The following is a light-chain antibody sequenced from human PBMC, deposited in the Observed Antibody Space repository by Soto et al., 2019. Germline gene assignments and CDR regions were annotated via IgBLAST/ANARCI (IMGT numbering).Light chain of an antibody. J-gene: IGLJ1*01. CDR1: SSDVGSYDF. CDR3: SSYTTSSTLHV. V-gene: IGLV2-14*01. Sequence: QSALTQPASVSGSPGQSITISCTGTSSDVGSYDFVSWYQHHPGKAPQLMIYEVNNRPSGVSDRFSGSKSGYTASLTISGLQAEDEADYYCSSYTTSSTLHVFGTGTKLTVL. CDR2: EVN.